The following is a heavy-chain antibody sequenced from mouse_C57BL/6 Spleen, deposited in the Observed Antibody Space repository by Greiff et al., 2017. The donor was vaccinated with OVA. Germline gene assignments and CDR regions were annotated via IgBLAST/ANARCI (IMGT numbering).Heavy chain of an antibody. J-gene: IGHJ2*01. Sequence: QVHVKQPGAELVKPGASVKMSCKASGYTFTSYWITWVKQRPGQGLEWIGDIYPGSGSTNYNEKFKSKATLTVDTSSSTAYMQLSSLTSEDSAVYYCAREVGDFDYWGQGTTLTVSS. CDR1: GYTFTSYW. CDR3: AREVGDFDY. V-gene: IGHV1-55*01. D-gene: IGHD1-1*02. CDR2: IYPGSGST.